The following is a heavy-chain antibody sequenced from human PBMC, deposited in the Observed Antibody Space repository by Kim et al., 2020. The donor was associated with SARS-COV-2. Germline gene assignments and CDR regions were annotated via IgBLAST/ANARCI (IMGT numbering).Heavy chain of an antibody. D-gene: IGHD3-10*01. CDR3: ASLRGGTYYDCGMDV. V-gene: IGHV3-9*01. Sequence: ADSVNGRFTISRDSAKNSLYLKMNSLRAETTALYYCASLRGGTYYDCGMDVWGQGTTVTVSS. J-gene: IGHJ6*02.